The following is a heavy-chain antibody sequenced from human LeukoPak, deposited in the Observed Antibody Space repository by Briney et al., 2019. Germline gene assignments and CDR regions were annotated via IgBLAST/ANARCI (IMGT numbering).Heavy chain of an antibody. V-gene: IGHV4-34*01. CDR3: AGSGSYVD. Sequence: SETLSLTCAVYGGSFSGYYWSWIRQPPGKGLEWIGEINHSGSTYYNPSLKSRVTISVDTSKNQFSLKLSSVTAADTAVYYCAGSGSYVDWGQGTLVTVSS. CDR2: INHSGST. CDR1: GGSFSGYY. D-gene: IGHD3-10*01. J-gene: IGHJ4*02.